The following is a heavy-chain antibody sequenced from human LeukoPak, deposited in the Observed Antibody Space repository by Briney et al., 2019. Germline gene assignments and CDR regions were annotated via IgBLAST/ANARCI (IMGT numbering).Heavy chain of an antibody. Sequence: PGGSLRLSCAASRFTFKNYAMNWVRQAPGKGLEWVADISSNGRSTYYSDSAKGRFTNSRDNSKNTLYLQMNNLRVDDTAIYYCAKGGYWGQGTLVTVSS. CDR3: AKGGY. J-gene: IGHJ4*02. CDR2: ISSNGRST. V-gene: IGHV3-23*01. CDR1: RFTFKNYA.